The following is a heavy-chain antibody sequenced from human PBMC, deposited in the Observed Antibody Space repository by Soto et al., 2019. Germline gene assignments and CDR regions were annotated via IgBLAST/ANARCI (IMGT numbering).Heavy chain of an antibody. CDR1: GYSFTSLD. D-gene: IGHD1-26*01. CDR3: ARGVSAGVDY. V-gene: IGHV1-8*01. Sequence: QVQLVQSGAEVREPGASVKVSCKASGYSFTSLDINWVRQTAGQGLEWMGWMQPSTGRTGYAQKFQGRVTMTRDISINTSYMELTTLTSDDTTVYDCARGVSAGVDYGGQGTLVTVSS. CDR2: MQPSTGRT. J-gene: IGHJ4*02.